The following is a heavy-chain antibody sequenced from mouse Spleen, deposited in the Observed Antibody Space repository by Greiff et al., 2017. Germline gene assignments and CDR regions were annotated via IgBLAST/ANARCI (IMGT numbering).Heavy chain of an antibody. Sequence: EVQGVESGGGLVKLGGSLKLSCAASGFTFSSYAMSWVRQTPEKRLEWVATISSGGGNTYYPDSVKGRFTISRDNAKNTLYLQMSSLKSEDTAMYYCARHFGNHYYFDYWGQGTTLTVSS. CDR1: GFTFSSYA. V-gene: IGHV5-9-3*01. CDR2: ISSGGGNT. CDR3: ARHFGNHYYFDY. J-gene: IGHJ2*01. D-gene: IGHD2-1*01.